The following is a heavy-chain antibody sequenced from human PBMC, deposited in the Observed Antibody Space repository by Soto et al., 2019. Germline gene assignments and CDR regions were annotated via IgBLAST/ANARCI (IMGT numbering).Heavy chain of an antibody. CDR1: GGTFSTYT. CDR3: AGDPDSHNNDSQASSYP. V-gene: IGHV1-69*08. D-gene: IGHD3-22*01. J-gene: IGHJ5*02. Sequence: QVQLVQSGAEVKKPGSSVKVSCKASGGTFSTYTVTWVLQAPGQGLEWMGRIIPIIGIINYAQKFQGRVTIRADKFTGTAYIELNRLRSDDTAVYYCAGDPDSHNNDSQASSYPWGQGTLVNVSS. CDR2: IIPIIGII.